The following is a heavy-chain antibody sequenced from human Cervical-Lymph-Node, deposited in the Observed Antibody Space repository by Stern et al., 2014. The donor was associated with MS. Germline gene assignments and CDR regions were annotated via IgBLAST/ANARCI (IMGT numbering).Heavy chain of an antibody. CDR3: AKGGGSNQGTGAFDI. D-gene: IGHD5-12*01. Sequence: VQLVESGGGVVQPGRSLRLSCAASGFTFSHYGMHWFRQAPGRGLEWVGVISHDGAKKYYADSMKGRFTISRDNSKNTLHLQMNSLRAEDKSVYYCAKGGGSNQGTGAFDIWGQGTMVTVSS. CDR1: GFTFSHYG. J-gene: IGHJ3*02. CDR2: ISHDGAKK. V-gene: IGHV3-30*18.